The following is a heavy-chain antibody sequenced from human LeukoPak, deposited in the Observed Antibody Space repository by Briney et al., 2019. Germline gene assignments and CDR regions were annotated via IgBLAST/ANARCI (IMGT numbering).Heavy chain of an antibody. J-gene: IGHJ6*03. CDR3: ARGSTVTTFYYYYMDV. V-gene: IGHV4-59*01. CDR2: IYYSGST. D-gene: IGHD4-17*01. CDR1: GGSISSYY. Sequence: PSETLSLTCTVSGGSISSYYWSWIQQPPGKGLEWIGYIYYSGSTNYNPPLKSRVTISVDTSKNQFSLKLSSVTAADTAVYYCARGSTVTTFYYYYMDVWGKGTTVTVSS.